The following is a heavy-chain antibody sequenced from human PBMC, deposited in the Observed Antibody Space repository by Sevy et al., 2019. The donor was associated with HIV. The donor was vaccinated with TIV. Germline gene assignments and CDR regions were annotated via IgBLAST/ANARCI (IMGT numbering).Heavy chain of an antibody. CDR3: VRTYDSTGYNXFRXGIXXI. D-gene: IGHD3-22*01. CDR1: GFTFSYYW. CDR2: INDDGDEK. J-gene: IGHJ3*02. V-gene: IGHV3-7*03. Sequence: GGSLRLSCAASGFTFSYYWMNWVRQAPGKGLEWVANINDDGDEKYYVDSVKARFTISRDNAKKYLYVQMNSLRVDDTXXYYCVRTYDSTGYNXFRXGIXXIWGQGTMVTVSS.